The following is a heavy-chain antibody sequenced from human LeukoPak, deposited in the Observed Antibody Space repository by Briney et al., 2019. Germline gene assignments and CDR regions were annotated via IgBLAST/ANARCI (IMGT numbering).Heavy chain of an antibody. Sequence: GGSLRLSCAASGFTFSSYSMNWVRQAPGKGLEWVAVISYDGSNKYYADSVKGRFTISRDNSKNTLYLQMNSLRAEDTAVYYCARQTLYPPPYFDLWGRGTLVTVSS. D-gene: IGHD2-8*01. CDR1: GFTFSSYS. CDR3: ARQTLYPPPYFDL. V-gene: IGHV3-30*03. CDR2: ISYDGSNK. J-gene: IGHJ2*01.